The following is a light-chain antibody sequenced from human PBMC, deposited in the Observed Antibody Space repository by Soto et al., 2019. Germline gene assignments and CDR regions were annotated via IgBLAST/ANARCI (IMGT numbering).Light chain of an antibody. Sequence: EIVLSQSPATLSVSPGERATLSCRASQSVSTKLAWYQQKPGQAPRLLVYGGSNRATRIPDRFSGSGSGTDSTLTISRLEPEDFAVYYCQQYGSSRWTFGRGTKVDIK. CDR2: GGS. CDR1: QSVSTK. V-gene: IGKV3-20*01. CDR3: QQYGSSRWT. J-gene: IGKJ1*01.